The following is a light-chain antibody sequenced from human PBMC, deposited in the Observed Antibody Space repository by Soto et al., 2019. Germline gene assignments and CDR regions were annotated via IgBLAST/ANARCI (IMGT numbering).Light chain of an antibody. CDR3: ALYVGSGIWV. V-gene: IGLV8-61*01. CDR1: AGSVSTSYY. Sequence: QTVVTQEPSFSVSPGRTVTLTCGLSAGSVSTSYYPSWYQQTPGQPPRTLIYSTDNRSSGVPDRFSGSILGNKAALTITGAQADDESDYYCALYVGSGIWVFGGGTKLTVL. J-gene: IGLJ3*02. CDR2: STD.